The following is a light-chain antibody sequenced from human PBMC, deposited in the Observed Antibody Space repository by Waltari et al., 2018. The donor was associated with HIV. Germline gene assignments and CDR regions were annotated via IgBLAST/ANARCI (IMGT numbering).Light chain of an antibody. Sequence: EIVMTHSPVTLSVSPGERAPLSGRDSQSVSSDLAWYQQKPGQAPRLLIYGASTRATGIPDRFSGSGSGTEFTLTISALQSEDFAVYYCQQYNNWPETFGQGTKVEIK. CDR1: QSVSSD. V-gene: IGKV3-15*01. CDR3: QQYNNWPET. CDR2: GAS. J-gene: IGKJ1*01.